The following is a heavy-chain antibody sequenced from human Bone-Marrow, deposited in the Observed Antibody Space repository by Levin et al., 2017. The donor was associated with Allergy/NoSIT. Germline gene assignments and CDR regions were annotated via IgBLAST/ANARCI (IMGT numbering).Heavy chain of an antibody. CDR3: AKFPGRTSGYFHF. J-gene: IGHJ4*02. CDR2: IYPGDSDT. D-gene: IGHD3-22*01. V-gene: IGHV5-51*01. Sequence: PGGSLRLSCKGSGYSFTSYWIGWVRQMPGKGLEWMGIIYPGDSDTRYSPSFQGQVTISADKSISTAYLQWNSLKASDTAMYYCAKFPGRTSGYFHFWGQGTLVTVSS. CDR1: GYSFTSYW.